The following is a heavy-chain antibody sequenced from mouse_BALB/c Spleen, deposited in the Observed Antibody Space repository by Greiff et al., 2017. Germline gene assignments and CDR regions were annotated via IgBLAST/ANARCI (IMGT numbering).Heavy chain of an antibody. J-gene: IGHJ4*01. D-gene: IGHD2-1*01. CDR1: GFTFSSFG. Sequence: EVQLVESGGGLVQPGGSRKLSCAASGFTFSSFGMHWVRQAPEKGLEWVAYISSGSSTIYYADTVKGRFTISRDNPKNTLFLQMTSLRSEDTAMYYCARWGYGNYGYAMDYWGQGTSVTVSS. V-gene: IGHV5-17*02. CDR3: ARWGYGNYGYAMDY. CDR2: ISSGSSTI.